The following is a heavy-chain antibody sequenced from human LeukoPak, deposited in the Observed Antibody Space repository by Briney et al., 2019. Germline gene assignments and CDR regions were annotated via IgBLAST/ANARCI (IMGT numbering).Heavy chain of an antibody. D-gene: IGHD6-19*01. V-gene: IGHV3-23*01. Sequence: PGGSLRLSCAASGFTFSSYAMSWVRQAPGKGLEWVSAISGSGGYTYYADSVKGRFTISRDNSKNTLYVQMNSLRAEDTAVYYCAKGGQWPFDLFDYWGQGTLVTVSS. CDR3: AKGGQWPFDLFDY. CDR1: GFTFSSYA. CDR2: ISGSGGYT. J-gene: IGHJ4*02.